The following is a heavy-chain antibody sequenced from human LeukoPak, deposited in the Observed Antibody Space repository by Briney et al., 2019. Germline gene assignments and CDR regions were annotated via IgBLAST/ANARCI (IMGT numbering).Heavy chain of an antibody. D-gene: IGHD6-6*01. CDR2: IQSKTYGEAT. CDR3: AKIGSSSGVDY. Sequence: PGGSLRLSCTPPGLTFGDYGMSWVRQAPGKGLEWVSFIQSKTYGEATQYAASVRGRFTISRDDSRSTAYLQMNSLRAEDTAVYYCAKIGSSSGVDYWGQGTLVTVSS. V-gene: IGHV3-49*04. J-gene: IGHJ4*02. CDR1: GLTFGDYG.